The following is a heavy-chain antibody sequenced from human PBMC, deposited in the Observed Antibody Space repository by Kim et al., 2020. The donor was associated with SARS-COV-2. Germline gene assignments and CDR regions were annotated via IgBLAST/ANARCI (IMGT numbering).Heavy chain of an antibody. CDR1: GFTFSSYA. D-gene: IGHD3-3*01. V-gene: IGHV3-23*01. CDR2: ISGSGGST. J-gene: IGHJ4*02. CDR3: AKYCMAWDDFWSGYCN. Sequence: GGSLRLSCAASGFTFSSYAMSWVRQAPGKGLEWVSAISGSGGSTYYADSVKGRFTISRDNSKNTLYLQMNSLRAEDTAVYYCAKYCMAWDDFWSGYCNWGQGTLVTVSS.